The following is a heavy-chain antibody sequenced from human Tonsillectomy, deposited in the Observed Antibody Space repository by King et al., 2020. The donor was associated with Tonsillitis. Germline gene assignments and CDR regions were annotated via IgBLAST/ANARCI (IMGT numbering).Heavy chain of an antibody. J-gene: IGHJ6*03. Sequence: PLVPSGAAVPPPGSSVPVSCQASGGSLSRSVFRWVRQAPGRGLAWLGGIVPISGPATYAPQFPGRVPLTASDLPAPAYMELSSLRSEDTAMYYCAREMYCSRNICYGDYYYHMDVWGNGTTVTVAS. V-gene: IGHV1-69*01. D-gene: IGHD2-2*01. CDR2: IVPISGPA. CDR1: GGSLSRSV. CDR3: AREMYCSRNICYGDYYYHMDV.